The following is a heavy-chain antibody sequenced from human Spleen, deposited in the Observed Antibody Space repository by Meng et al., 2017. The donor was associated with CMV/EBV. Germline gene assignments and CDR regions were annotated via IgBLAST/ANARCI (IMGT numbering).Heavy chain of an antibody. CDR2: INSNSGGT. V-gene: IGHV1-2*02. CDR1: GYTFNGYH. CDR3: ARVIGVAGTAPFDY. J-gene: IGHJ4*02. Sequence: SGYTFNGYHMHWVRQAPGQGLEWMGWINSNSGGTKYAQRFQDRVTMTRDASISTAYMELSRLRSDDTAVYYCARVIGVAGTAPFDYWGQGTLVTVSS. D-gene: IGHD6-19*01.